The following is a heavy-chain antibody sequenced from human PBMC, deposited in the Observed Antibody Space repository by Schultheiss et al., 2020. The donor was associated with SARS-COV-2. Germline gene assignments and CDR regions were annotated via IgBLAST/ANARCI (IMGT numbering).Heavy chain of an antibody. V-gene: IGHV3-73*01. CDR1: GFSFSGSG. J-gene: IGHJ5*02. CDR2: IRSKARNYAT. CDR3: TRNSTSSGWFEP. D-gene: IGHD5-18*01. Sequence: GGSLRLSCVTSGFSFSGSGIYWVRQASGKGLEWVGRIRSKARNYATTYAASVKGRFIISRDESRNTSYLQMNSLKIEDTAVYYCTRNSTSSGWFEPWGQGTLVTVSS.